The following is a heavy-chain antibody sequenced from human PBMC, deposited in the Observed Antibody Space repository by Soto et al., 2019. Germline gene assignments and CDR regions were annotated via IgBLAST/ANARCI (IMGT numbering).Heavy chain of an antibody. D-gene: IGHD3-16*02. V-gene: IGHV1-69*01. CDR1: GGTFSSSA. CDR3: ARSMTNLGGGIGYHHNGMDV. J-gene: IGHJ6*02. Sequence: QVQLVQSGAEVKKPGSSVKVSCKASGGTFSSSAITWVRKAPGQGLEWMGGIIPILGTTKTAKKLEARVTITAKESTTTAYMELSSLRSEDTAMYYCARSMTNLGGGIGYHHNGMDVWGQGTTVTVSS. CDR2: IIPILGTT.